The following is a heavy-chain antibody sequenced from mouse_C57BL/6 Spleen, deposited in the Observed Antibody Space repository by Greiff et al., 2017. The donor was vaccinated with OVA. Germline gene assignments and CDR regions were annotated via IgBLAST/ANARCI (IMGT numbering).Heavy chain of an antibody. Sequence: VQLKESGPELVKPGASVKISCKASGYSFTGYYMNWVKQSPEKSLEWIGEINPSTGGTTYNQKFKAKATLTVDKSSSTAYMQLKSLTSEDSAVYYCASLYDYTMDYWGQGTSVTVSS. CDR1: GYSFTGYY. CDR2: INPSTGGT. D-gene: IGHD2-4*01. CDR3: ASLYDYTMDY. V-gene: IGHV1-42*01. J-gene: IGHJ4*01.